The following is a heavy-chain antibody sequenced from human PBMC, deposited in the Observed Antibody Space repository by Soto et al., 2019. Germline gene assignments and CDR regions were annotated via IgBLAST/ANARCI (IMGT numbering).Heavy chain of an antibody. CDR2: ISTGSSYI. CDR3: ARDSVYGGNPPPFDY. V-gene: IGHV3-21*01. D-gene: IGHD4-17*01. Sequence: GGSLRLSCAASGFTFSSYSMNWVRQAPGKGLEWVSFISTGSSYIYYADSMKGRFTISRDNAKNSLYLQMNSLRADDTAVYYCARDSVYGGNPPPFDYWGQGTLVTVSS. J-gene: IGHJ4*02. CDR1: GFTFSSYS.